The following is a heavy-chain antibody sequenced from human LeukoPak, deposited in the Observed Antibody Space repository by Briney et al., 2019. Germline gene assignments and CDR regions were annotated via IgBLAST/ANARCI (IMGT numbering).Heavy chain of an antibody. V-gene: IGHV3-33*01. CDR3: ARDSTRGYSYGYAHIDY. CDR2: IWYDGSNK. Sequence: GGSLRLSCAASGFTFSVYAMHWVRQAPGKGLEWVAVIWYDGSNKYYADSVKGRFTISRDNSKNTLYLQMNSLRAEDTAVYYCARDSTRGYSYGYAHIDYWGQGTLVTVSS. J-gene: IGHJ4*02. D-gene: IGHD5-18*01. CDR1: GFTFSVYA.